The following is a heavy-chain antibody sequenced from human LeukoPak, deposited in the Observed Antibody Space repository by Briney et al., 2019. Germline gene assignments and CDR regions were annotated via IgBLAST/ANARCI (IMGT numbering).Heavy chain of an antibody. V-gene: IGHV3-23*01. CDR1: GFTFSSYA. Sequence: GGSLRLSCAASGFTFSSYAMSWVRQAPGKGLGWVSAISGSGGSTYYADSVKGRFTISRDNSKNTLYLQMNSLRAEDTAVYYCATSLFPSGIAVARTPSVYWGQGTLVTVSS. CDR3: ATSLFPSGIAVARTPSVY. J-gene: IGHJ4*02. CDR2: ISGSGGST. D-gene: IGHD6-19*01.